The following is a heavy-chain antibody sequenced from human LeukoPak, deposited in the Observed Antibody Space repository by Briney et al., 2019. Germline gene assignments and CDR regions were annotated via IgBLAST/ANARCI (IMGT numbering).Heavy chain of an antibody. J-gene: IGHJ4*02. Sequence: GGSLRLSCAPSGFTFSTYSMNWVRQAPGKGLEWVSSISSSSSYIYYADSVKGRFTISRDNAKNSVYLQMNSLRAEDTAVYDCARDEAQQLVFLGEELFDYWGQGTLVTVCS. CDR2: ISSSSSYI. V-gene: IGHV3-21*01. D-gene: IGHD6-13*01. CDR3: ARDEAQQLVFLGEELFDY. CDR1: GFTFSTYS.